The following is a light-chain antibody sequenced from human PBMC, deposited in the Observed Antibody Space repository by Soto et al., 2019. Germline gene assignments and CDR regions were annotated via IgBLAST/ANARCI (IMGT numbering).Light chain of an antibody. V-gene: IGKV3-15*01. CDR1: QSLSNN. CDR3: HQYNNWPPWT. J-gene: IGKJ1*01. CDR2: GAS. Sequence: EIVLTQSPGTLSLSPGERATLSCRASQSLSNNIYLAWYQQKPGQAPRLLIYGASTRATGIPARFSGSGSETEFTLTISSLQSEDFAVYYCHQYNNWPPWTFGQGTKVDIK.